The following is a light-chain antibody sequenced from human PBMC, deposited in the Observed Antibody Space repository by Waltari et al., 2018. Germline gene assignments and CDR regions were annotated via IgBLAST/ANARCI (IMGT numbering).Light chain of an antibody. Sequence: QSVLTQPPAVSGTPGQRVTISCSGSTANIGSNYVYWYLQVPGTAPKLLIYMNNQRPSGVPDRFSGSRSGTSASLAISGLRSEDEADYYCAAWDDRLTDVPFGGGTKLTVL. CDR1: TANIGSNY. CDR2: MNN. V-gene: IGLV1-47*01. CDR3: AAWDDRLTDVP. J-gene: IGLJ2*01.